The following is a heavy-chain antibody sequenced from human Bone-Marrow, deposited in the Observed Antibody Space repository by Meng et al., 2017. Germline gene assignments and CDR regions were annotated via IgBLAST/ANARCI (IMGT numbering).Heavy chain of an antibody. J-gene: IGHJ6*02. CDR2: IIPIFGTA. CDR3: ARDWFYRQWLARSNYYYGMDV. D-gene: IGHD6-19*01. CDR1: GGTFSSYA. Sequence: SVKVSCKASGGTFSSYAISWVRQAPGQGLEWMGGIIPIFGTANYAQKFQGRVTITADESTSTAYMELSSLRSEDTAVYYCARDWFYRQWLARSNYYYGMDVWGQGTTVTVSS. V-gene: IGHV1-69*13.